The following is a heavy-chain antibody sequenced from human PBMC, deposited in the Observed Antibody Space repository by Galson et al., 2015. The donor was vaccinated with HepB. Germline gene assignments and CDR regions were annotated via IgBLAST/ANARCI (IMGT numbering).Heavy chain of an antibody. Sequence: CAISGDSVSSNSAAWNWIRQSPSRGLEWLGRTYYRSKWYNDYAVSVKSRITINPDTSKNQFSLQLNSVTPEDTAVYYCAKTGTIFGVVTSYYYYGMDVWGQVTTVTVSS. CDR3: AKTGTIFGVVTSYYYYGMDV. V-gene: IGHV6-1*01. J-gene: IGHJ6*02. D-gene: IGHD3-3*01. CDR1: GDSVSSNSAA. CDR2: TYYRSKWYN.